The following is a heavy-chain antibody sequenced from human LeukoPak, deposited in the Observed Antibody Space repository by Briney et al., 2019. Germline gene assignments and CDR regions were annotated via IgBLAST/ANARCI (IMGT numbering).Heavy chain of an antibody. D-gene: IGHD3-22*01. Sequence: SETLSLTCTVSSGSISSYYWSWIRQPAGKGLEWIGRLYTSGSTNYNPSLKSRVTMPVDTSKNQFSLKLTSMTAADTAVYYCARGGSSGYYYGWGQGTLVTVSS. CDR3: ARGGSSGYYYG. CDR2: LYTSGST. J-gene: IGHJ4*02. CDR1: SGSISSYY. V-gene: IGHV4-4*07.